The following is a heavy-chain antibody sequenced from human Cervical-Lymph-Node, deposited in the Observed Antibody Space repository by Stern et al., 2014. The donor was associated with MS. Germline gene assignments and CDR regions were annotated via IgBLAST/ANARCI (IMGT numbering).Heavy chain of an antibody. CDR2: INPSGGST. V-gene: IGHV1-46*01. CDR1: GYTFTSYY. CDR3: ARVSGWRYYYYGMDV. J-gene: IGHJ6*02. D-gene: IGHD6-19*01. Sequence: QVQLVQSGAEAKKPGASVKVSCKASGYTFTSYYMHWVRHAPGQGLEWMGIINPSGGSTSYAQKFQGRVTMTRDTSTSTVYMELSSLRSEDTAVYYCARVSGWRYYYYGMDVWGQGTTVTVSS.